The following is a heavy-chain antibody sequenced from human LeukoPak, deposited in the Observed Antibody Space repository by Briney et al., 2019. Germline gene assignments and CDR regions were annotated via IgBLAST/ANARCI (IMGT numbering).Heavy chain of an antibody. Sequence: GGSLRLSCAASGFTFSSYAMSWVRQAPGKGLEWVSAISGSGGSTYYADSVKGRFTISRDNSKNTLYLQMNSLRAEDTAVYYCAKDSNHPRSNGWYYFDYWGQGTLVTVSS. CDR1: GFTFSSYA. CDR3: AKDSNHPRSNGWYYFDY. J-gene: IGHJ4*02. D-gene: IGHD6-19*01. CDR2: ISGSGGST. V-gene: IGHV3-23*01.